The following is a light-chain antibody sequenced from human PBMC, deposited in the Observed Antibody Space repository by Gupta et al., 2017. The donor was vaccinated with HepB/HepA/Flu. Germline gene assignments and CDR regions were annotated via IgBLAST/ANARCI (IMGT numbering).Light chain of an antibody. CDR2: DVS. Sequence: QSALTQPASVSGSPGQSITISCTGTSSDVGGYNYVSWYQQHPGKAPKLMIYDVSNRPPGVASRFSASKSGNTASLTISGLQEEDAADYYCSSDTSSSTVVFGGGTKLTVL. J-gene: IGLJ2*01. CDR3: SSDTSSSTVV. CDR1: SSDVGGYNY. V-gene: IGLV2-14*01.